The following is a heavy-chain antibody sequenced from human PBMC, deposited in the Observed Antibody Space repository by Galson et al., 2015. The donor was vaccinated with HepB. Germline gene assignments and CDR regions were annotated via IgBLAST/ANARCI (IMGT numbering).Heavy chain of an antibody. CDR3: ARSDKLLSRYYYMDV. CDR1: GYTFTSYA. Sequence: SCKASGYTFTSYAMHWVRQAPGQRLEWMGWINAGNGNTKYSQKFQGRVTITRDTSASTAYMELSSLRSEDTAVYYCARSDKLLSRYYYMDVWGKGTTVTVSS. J-gene: IGHJ6*03. D-gene: IGHD2-21*01. V-gene: IGHV1-3*01. CDR2: INAGNGNT.